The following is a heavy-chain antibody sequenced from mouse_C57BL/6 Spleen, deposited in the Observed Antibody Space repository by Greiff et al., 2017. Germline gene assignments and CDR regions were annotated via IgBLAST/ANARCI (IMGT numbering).Heavy chain of an antibody. D-gene: IGHD1-1*01. CDR1: DYTFTSYW. V-gene: IGHV1-55*01. CDR3: AREAKDDYGYAMDY. Sequence: QVQLQQPGAELVKPGASVKMSCKASDYTFTSYWITWVKQRPGQGLEWIGDIYPGSGSTNYNDKFKSKATLTVDTSSSTDYMQLSSLTSEDSAVYYCAREAKDDYGYAMDYWGQGTSVTVSS. CDR2: IYPGSGST. J-gene: IGHJ4*01.